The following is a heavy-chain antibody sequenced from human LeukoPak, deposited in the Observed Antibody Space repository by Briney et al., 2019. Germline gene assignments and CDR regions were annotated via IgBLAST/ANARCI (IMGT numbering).Heavy chain of an antibody. CDR2: ITGAGGIT. Sequence: GGSLRLSCAASGFIFGDYAMNWVRQAPGKGLEWVAGITGAGGITYYADSVKGRFTISGQNSKNTLSLQMNSLRAEDTALYYCARRSPYYYMDVWGKGTTVTVSS. V-gene: IGHV3-23*01. CDR3: ARRSPYYYMDV. CDR1: GFIFGDYA. D-gene: IGHD3-10*01. J-gene: IGHJ6*03.